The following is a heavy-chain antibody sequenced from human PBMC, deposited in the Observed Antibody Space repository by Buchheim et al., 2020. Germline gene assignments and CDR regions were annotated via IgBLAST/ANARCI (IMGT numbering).Heavy chain of an antibody. CDR1: GYSISSSNW. J-gene: IGHJ4*02. Sequence: QVQLQESGPGLVKPSDTLSLTCAVSGYSISSSNWWGWIRQPPGKGLEWIGYSYYSGSTYYTPSPKSRVTMSVDTSNNQLSPKLSSVTAVDTAVYYCARARGPGGDYDSSGPPDYWGQGTL. CDR3: ARARGPGGDYDSSGPPDY. CDR2: SYYSGST. D-gene: IGHD3-22*01. V-gene: IGHV4-28*03.